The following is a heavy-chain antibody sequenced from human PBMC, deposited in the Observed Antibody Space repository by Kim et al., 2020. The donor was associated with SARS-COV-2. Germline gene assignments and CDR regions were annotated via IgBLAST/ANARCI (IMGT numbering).Heavy chain of an antibody. CDR3: AREVVGATGDYYHYYGMDV. J-gene: IGHJ6*01. D-gene: IGHD1-26*01. CDR2: IYHSGST. Sequence: SETLSLTCAVSGGSISSSNWWSWVRQPPGKGLEWIVEIYHSGSTNYNPSLKSRVTISVDKSKNQFSLKLSSVTAADTAVYYCAREVVGATGDYYHYYGMDVGGRGPTVTVPT. CDR1: GGSISSSNW. V-gene: IGHV4-4*02.